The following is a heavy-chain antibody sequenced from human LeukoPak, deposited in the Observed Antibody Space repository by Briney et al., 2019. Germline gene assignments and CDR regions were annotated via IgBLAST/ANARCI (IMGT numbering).Heavy chain of an antibody. Sequence: PGGSLRLSCAASGFTFSSYAMHWVRQAPGKGLEWVAVISYDGSNKYYADSVKGRFTISRDNSKNTLYLQMNSLRAEDTAVYYCARAYGPAYFDYWGQGTLVTVSS. CDR2: ISYDGSNK. V-gene: IGHV3-30-3*01. J-gene: IGHJ4*02. D-gene: IGHD4-17*01. CDR1: GFTFSSYA. CDR3: ARAYGPAYFDY.